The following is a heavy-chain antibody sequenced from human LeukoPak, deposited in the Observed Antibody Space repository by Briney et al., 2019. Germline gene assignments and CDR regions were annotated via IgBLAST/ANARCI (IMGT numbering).Heavy chain of an antibody. CDR3: ATGRTTGTPPYYFDY. CDR2: FDPEDGET. CDR1: GYTLTELS. J-gene: IGHJ4*02. Sequence: ASVKVSCKVSGYTLTELSMHWVRQAPGKGLEWMEGFDPEDGETIYAQKFQGRVTMTEDTSTDTAYMELSSLRSEDTAVYYCATGRTTGTPPYYFDYWGQGTLVTDSS. D-gene: IGHD1-1*01. V-gene: IGHV1-24*01.